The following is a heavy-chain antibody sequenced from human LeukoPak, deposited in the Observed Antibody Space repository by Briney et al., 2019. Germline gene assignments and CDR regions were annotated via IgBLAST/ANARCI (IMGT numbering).Heavy chain of an antibody. V-gene: IGHV1-69*13. CDR2: IIPIFGTA. CDR3: ARSRDGYEGYFDY. J-gene: IGHJ4*02. D-gene: IGHD5-24*01. Sequence: SVKVSCKASGGTFSSYAISWVRQAPGQGLEWMGGIIPIFGTANYAQKFQGRVTITADESTSTAYMELSSLRSEDTAVYYCARSRDGYEGYFDYWGQGTLVTVSS. CDR1: GGTFSSYA.